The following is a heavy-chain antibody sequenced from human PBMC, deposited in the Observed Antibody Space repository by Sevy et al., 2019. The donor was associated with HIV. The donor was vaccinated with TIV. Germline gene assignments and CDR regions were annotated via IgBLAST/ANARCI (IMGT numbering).Heavy chain of an antibody. D-gene: IGHD3-22*01. V-gene: IGHV3-23*01. J-gene: IGHJ4*02. CDR3: AKDSYFDNTLFDY. CDR1: GFTLNNYA. Sequence: GGSLRLSCAASGFTLNNYAMNWVRQAPGKGLERVSGISGSGVSTYYADSVKGRFTISRDNSKNTPYRQMNSVRAEETAVYYCAKDSYFDNTLFDYGGQGTLVTVSS. CDR2: ISGSGVST.